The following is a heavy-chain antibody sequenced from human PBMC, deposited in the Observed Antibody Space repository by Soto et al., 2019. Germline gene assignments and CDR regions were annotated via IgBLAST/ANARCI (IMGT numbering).Heavy chain of an antibody. D-gene: IGHD3-16*01. CDR2: INPNGGRT. CDR3: ARFGASAYGMDV. V-gene: IGHV1-46*01. Sequence: GASLKVSCKAPAVTFTSYFMPWVRQAPGHGLEWVVVINPNGGRTKFAQTFQGRVTMTGDTSTSTVYMELRSLRSEDTAVYYCARFGASAYGMDVWGQGTTVSVSS. J-gene: IGHJ6*02. CDR1: AVTFTSYF.